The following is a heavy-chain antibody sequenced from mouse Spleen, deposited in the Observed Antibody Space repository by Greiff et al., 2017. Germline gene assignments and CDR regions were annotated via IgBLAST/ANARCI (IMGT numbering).Heavy chain of an antibody. CDR1: GFTFSSYG. V-gene: IGHV5-6-3*01. Sequence: EVKLVESGGGLVQPGGSLKLSCAASGFTFSSYGMSWVRQTPDKRLELVATINSNGGSTYYPDSVKGRFTISRGNAKNTLYLQMSSLKSEDTAMYYCARGTGWYFDVWGAGTTVTVSS. CDR3: ARGTGWYFDV. CDR2: INSNGGST. D-gene: IGHD4-1*01. J-gene: IGHJ1*01.